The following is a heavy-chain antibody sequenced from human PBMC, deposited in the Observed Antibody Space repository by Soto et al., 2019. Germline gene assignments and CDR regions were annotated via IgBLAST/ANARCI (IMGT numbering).Heavy chain of an antibody. V-gene: IGHV4-31*03. CDR2: VSYWGGV. CDR1: GGSITNGDFS. CDR3: AIGGTEHSSSHKYGFDV. D-gene: IGHD6-19*01. J-gene: IGHJ6*02. Sequence: QVQLQESGPGLVRSSQTLSLTCTVSGGSITNGDFSWTWIRQLPGRGLEWIGNVSYWGGVHSNPSLKSRLTISLDTSKSQCSMKPMSLTAADTAVYCCAIGGTEHSSSHKYGFDVWGQGTTVIVSS.